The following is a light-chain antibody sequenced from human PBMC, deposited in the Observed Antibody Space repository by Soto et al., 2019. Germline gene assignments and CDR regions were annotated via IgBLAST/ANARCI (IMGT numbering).Light chain of an antibody. CDR2: DAS. V-gene: IGKV3-20*01. CDR3: QQYGSSSWT. Sequence: EIVLTQSPGTLSLSPGERAALSCRASQSISSSYLAWYQQKLGQAPSLLIYDASSRATGIPDRFSGSGSGTDFTLTISRLEPEDFAVYYCQQYGSSSWTFGQGTKVDIK. J-gene: IGKJ1*01. CDR1: QSISSSY.